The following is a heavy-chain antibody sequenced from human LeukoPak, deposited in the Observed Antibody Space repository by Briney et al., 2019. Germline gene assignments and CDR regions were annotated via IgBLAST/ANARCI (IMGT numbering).Heavy chain of an antibody. CDR1: GFTVSSNY. CDR3: ARVVVVPAAPGPNDAFDI. V-gene: IGHV3-66*02. CDR2: IYSGGST. J-gene: IGHJ3*02. Sequence: PGGSLRLSCAASGFTVSSNYMSWVRQAPGKGLEGVSVIYSGGSTYYADSVTGRFTISRDNSKNTLYLQMNSLRAEDTAVYYCARVVVVPAAPGPNDAFDIWGQGTMVTVSS. D-gene: IGHD2-2*01.